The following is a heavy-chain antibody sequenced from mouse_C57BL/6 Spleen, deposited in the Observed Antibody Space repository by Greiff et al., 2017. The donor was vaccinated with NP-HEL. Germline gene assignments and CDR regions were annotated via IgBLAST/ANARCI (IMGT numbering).Heavy chain of an antibody. CDR3: ARGNAMDY. CDR1: GFTFSSYA. J-gene: IGHJ4*01. Sequence: EVKVVESGGGLVKPGGSLKLSCAASGFTFSSYAMSWVRQTPEKRLEWVATISDGGSYTYYPDNVKGRFTISRDNAKNNLYLQMSHLKSEDTARYYCARGNAMDYWGQGTSVTVSS. V-gene: IGHV5-4*03. CDR2: ISDGGSYT.